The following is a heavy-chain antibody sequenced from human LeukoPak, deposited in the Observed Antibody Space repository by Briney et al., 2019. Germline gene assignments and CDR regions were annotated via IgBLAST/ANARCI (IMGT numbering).Heavy chain of an antibody. CDR1: GYTFTSYY. CDR2: INPSGGST. CDR3: ARDGGGFYFDY. D-gene: IGHD3-16*01. J-gene: IGHJ4*02. V-gene: IGHV1-46*01. Sequence: GASVKVSCKASGYTFTSYYMHWVRQAPGQGLEWMGIINPSGGSTSYAQKFQGRVTMTRDMSTSTVYMELSSLRSEDTAVYYCARDGGGFYFDYWGQGTLVTVSS.